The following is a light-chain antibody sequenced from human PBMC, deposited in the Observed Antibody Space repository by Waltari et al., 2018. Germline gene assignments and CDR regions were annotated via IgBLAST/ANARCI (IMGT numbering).Light chain of an antibody. J-gene: IGKJ2*01. CDR1: QTIPTF. V-gene: IGKV1-5*03. CDR3: QEYDSFPT. CDR2: MVS. Sequence: DIRLTQSPSTLSASLGDRVTISCRASQTIPTFFAWYQQKPGRAPTLLIYMVSTLKSGVPSRFSGSGSGTEFTLTIGSLQPDDFATYYCQEYDSFPTFGQGTKLEI.